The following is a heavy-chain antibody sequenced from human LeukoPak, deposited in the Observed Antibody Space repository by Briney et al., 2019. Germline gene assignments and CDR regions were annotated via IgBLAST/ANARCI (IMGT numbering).Heavy chain of an antibody. J-gene: IGHJ4*02. Sequence: GASVKVSCKTSGYTVTAYYMHWVRQAAGQGLEWMGWINPNTGDTRSAERFQGRVTMTRDSSITTIYLELTRLTSDDTAVYYCARTPRYCSGGSCYSYYFDYWGQGTLVTVSS. D-gene: IGHD2-15*01. CDR1: GYTVTAYY. CDR3: ARTPRYCSGGSCYSYYFDY. V-gene: IGHV1-2*02. CDR2: INPNTGDT.